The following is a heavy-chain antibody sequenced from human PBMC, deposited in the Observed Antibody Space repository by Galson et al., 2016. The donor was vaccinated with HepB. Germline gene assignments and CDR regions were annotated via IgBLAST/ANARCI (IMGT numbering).Heavy chain of an antibody. D-gene: IGHD4-17*01. V-gene: IGHV1-18*04. CDR1: GYTFTNYG. CDR2: ISVYDGNT. Sequence: SVKVSCKASGYTFTNYGITWVRQAPGQGLEWMGWISVYDGNTNYAQKLQGRVTMTTDTSTSTAYMEVRKLRSDDTAVYYCARLLTTVTAGRDYFDYWGQGSLVTVSS. J-gene: IGHJ4*02. CDR3: ARLLTTVTAGRDYFDY.